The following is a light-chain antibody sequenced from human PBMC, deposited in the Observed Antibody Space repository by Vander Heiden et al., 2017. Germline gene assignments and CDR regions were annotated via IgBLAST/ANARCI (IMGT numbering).Light chain of an antibody. CDR1: ALPKQY. CDR3: QSADSSGADVV. V-gene: IGLV3-25*03. CDR2: KDS. J-gene: IGLJ2*01. Sequence: SYELPQPPSVSVSPGQTARITCSGDALPKQYAFWYQQKPGQAPVLVMYKDSERSSGIPDRFSDSSSGTTVTLTISGVQAEDEADYYCQSADSSGADVVFGGGTKLTVL.